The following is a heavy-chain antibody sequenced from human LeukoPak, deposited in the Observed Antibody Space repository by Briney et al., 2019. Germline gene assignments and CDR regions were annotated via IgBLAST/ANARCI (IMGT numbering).Heavy chain of an antibody. CDR2: IHGAST. D-gene: IGHD5-24*01. CDR1: GFTFSNCA. Sequence: GGSLRLSCVTSGFTFSNCAMSWVRQAPGKGLEWVSTIHGASTYYAASVKGRFTISRDNSKNTLYLQMHSLRAEDTAIYYCAKDQAGDGYNSMWGQGTRVTVSS. V-gene: IGHV3-23*01. CDR3: AKDQAGDGYNSM. J-gene: IGHJ4*02.